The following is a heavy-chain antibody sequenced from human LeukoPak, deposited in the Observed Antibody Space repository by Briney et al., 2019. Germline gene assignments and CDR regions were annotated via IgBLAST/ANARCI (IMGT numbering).Heavy chain of an antibody. CDR1: GGSFSGYY. CDR2: INHSGST. Sequence: SSETLSLTCAVYGGSFSGYYWSWIRQPPGKGLEWIGEINHSGSTNYNPSLKSRVTISVDTSKNQFSLKLSSVTAADTAVYYCARGPPYRCSSTSCYFDYWGQGTLVTVS. V-gene: IGHV4-34*01. CDR3: ARGPPYRCSSTSCYFDY. J-gene: IGHJ4*02. D-gene: IGHD2-2*01.